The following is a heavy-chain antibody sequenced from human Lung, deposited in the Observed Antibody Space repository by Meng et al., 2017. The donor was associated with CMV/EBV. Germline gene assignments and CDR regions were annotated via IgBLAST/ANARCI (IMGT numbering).Heavy chain of an antibody. V-gene: IGHV3-30*02. CDR2: IRSDGHQT. CDR1: GFTFNTYG. J-gene: IGHJ4*02. D-gene: IGHD5-12*01. Sequence: GGSXRLXXIASGFTFNTYGMHWVRQAPGKGLEWVAFIRSDGHQTYYADSVKGRFAVSRDNSKNTLYLRMTSLRAGDTAVYFCAKDLVDYYFDSWGQGTLVTVSS. CDR3: AKDLVDYYFDS.